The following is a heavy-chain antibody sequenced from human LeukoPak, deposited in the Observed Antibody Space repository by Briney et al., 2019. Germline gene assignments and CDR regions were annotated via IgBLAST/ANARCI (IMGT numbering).Heavy chain of an antibody. V-gene: IGHV4-34*01. D-gene: IGHD2-15*01. CDR3: ARATPMGAFDI. J-gene: IGHJ3*02. CDR2: INHSGST. Sequence: KASETLSLTCAVYGGSFSGYYWSWIRQPPGKGLEWIGEINHSGSTNYNPSLKSRVTISVDTSKNQFSLKLSSVTAADTAVYYCARATPMGAFDIWGQGTMVTVSS. CDR1: GGSFSGYY.